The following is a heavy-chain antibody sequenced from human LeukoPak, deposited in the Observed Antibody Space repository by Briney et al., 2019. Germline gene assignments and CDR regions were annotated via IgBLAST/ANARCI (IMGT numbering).Heavy chain of an antibody. CDR1: GVTFSSYG. CDR3: AKAFGTLFDYYCYGMDV. V-gene: IGHV3-30*18. Sequence: GGSLRLSCAASGVTFSSYGMHWVRQAPGKGLEWVAVISYDGSNKYYADSVKGGFTISRNNSKNTLYLQMNSLEAEDRAVYDCAKAFGTLFDYYCYGMDVWGQRTTVTVSS. D-gene: IGHD3-10*01. J-gene: IGHJ6*02. CDR2: ISYDGSNK.